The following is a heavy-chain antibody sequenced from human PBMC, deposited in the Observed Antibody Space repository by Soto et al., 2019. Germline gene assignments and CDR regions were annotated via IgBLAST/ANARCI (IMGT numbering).Heavy chain of an antibody. CDR2: IYYSGST. CDR1: GGSISSGGYY. D-gene: IGHD3-10*02. J-gene: IGHJ4*02. Sequence: SETLSLTCTVSGGSISSGGYYWGWIRQHPGKGLEWIGYIYYSGSTYYNPSLKSRVTISVDTSKNQFSLKLSSVTAADTAVYYCARGVATRVPFDYWGQGTLVTVSS. CDR3: ARGVATRVPFDY. V-gene: IGHV4-31*03.